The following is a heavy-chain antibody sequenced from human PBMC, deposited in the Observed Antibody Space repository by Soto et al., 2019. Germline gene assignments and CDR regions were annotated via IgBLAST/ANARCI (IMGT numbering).Heavy chain of an antibody. Sequence: GGSLRLSCAASGFTFSSYGMHWVRQAPGKGLEWVAVISYDGSNKYYADSVKGRFTISRDNSENTLYLQMNSLRAEDTAVYYCAKEKYYYDSSGYPYYFDYWGQGTLVTVS. CDR1: GFTFSSYG. D-gene: IGHD3-22*01. CDR3: AKEKYYYDSSGYPYYFDY. V-gene: IGHV3-30*18. J-gene: IGHJ4*02. CDR2: ISYDGSNK.